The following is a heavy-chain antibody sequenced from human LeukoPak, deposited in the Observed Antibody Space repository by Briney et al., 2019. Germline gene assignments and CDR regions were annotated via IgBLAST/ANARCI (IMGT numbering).Heavy chain of an antibody. CDR1: GGTFSSYA. J-gene: IGHJ4*02. V-gene: IGHV1-69*04. D-gene: IGHD3-22*01. CDR3: ARDRDSSGYYQIFFDY. CDR2: IIPILGIA. Sequence: ASVTVSCKASGGTFSSYAISWVRQAPGQGLEWMGRIIPILGIANYAQKFQGRVTITADKSTSTAYMELSSLRSEGTAVYYCARDRDSSGYYQIFFDYWGQGTLVTVSS.